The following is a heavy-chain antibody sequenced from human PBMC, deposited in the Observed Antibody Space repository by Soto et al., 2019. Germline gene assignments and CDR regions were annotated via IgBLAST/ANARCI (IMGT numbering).Heavy chain of an antibody. CDR2: IKSKSDGGTT. Sequence: EVQLVESGGGLVKPGGSLRLSCAASGFTFSNAWMNWVRQAPGKGLEWVGRIKSKSDGGTTDYAAPVKGRFTISRDDSKNTHYLQMNSLKTEDTAVYYCATDSHTVTTHYCYGIDVWGQGTTVTVSS. CDR3: ATDSHTVTTHYCYGIDV. CDR1: GFTFSNAW. V-gene: IGHV3-15*07. J-gene: IGHJ6*02. D-gene: IGHD4-17*01.